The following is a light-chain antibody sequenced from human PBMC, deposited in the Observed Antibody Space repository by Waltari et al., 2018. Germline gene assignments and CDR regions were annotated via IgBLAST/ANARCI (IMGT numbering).Light chain of an antibody. CDR3: QASYTTPYS. J-gene: IGKJ2*03. V-gene: IGKV1-39*01. CDR2: AAS. Sequence: DLQMTQSPSSLSASVGDRVTISCRASKNIRSYLSWYQQKPGIAPKLVIYAASTLQSGVPSRFSGSGSGTNLTLTITSLQAEDFATYFCQASYTTPYSFGQGTKVEIK. CDR1: KNIRSY.